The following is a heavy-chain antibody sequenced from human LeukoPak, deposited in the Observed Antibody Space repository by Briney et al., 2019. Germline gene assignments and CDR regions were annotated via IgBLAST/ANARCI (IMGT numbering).Heavy chain of an antibody. Sequence: GGSLRLSCAASGFTFSSYGMHWVRQAPGKGLGWVAVISYDGSNKYYADSVKGRFTISRDNSKNTLYLQMNSLRAEDTAVYYCAKGTYYYDSSGYYFDYWGQGTLVTVSS. J-gene: IGHJ4*02. CDR3: AKGTYYYDSSGYYFDY. CDR2: ISYDGSNK. CDR1: GFTFSSYG. D-gene: IGHD3-22*01. V-gene: IGHV3-30*18.